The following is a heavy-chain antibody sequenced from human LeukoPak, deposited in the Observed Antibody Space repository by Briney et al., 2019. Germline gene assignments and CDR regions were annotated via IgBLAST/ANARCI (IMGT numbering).Heavy chain of an antibody. D-gene: IGHD6-19*01. CDR1: GGSISSYY. CDR2: IYYSGST. J-gene: IGHJ5*02. CDR3: ARDPSSSGWYNWFDP. V-gene: IGHV4-59*01. Sequence: SETLSLTCTVSGGSISSYYWSWIRQPPGKGLEWIGYIYYSGSTNYNPSLKSRVTISVDTSKNQFSLKLSSVTAADTAVYYCARDPSSSGWYNWFDPWGQGTLVTVSS.